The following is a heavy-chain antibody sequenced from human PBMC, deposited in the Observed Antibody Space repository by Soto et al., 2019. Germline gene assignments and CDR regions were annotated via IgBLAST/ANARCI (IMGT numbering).Heavy chain of an antibody. D-gene: IGHD3-22*01. J-gene: IGHJ4*02. Sequence: QVQLVQSGAEVKKPGASVKVSCKASGYTFTSYYMHWVRQAPGQGLEWMGIINPSGGSTSYAQKCQGRVTMTRDTSRSTVYMELSSLRSEDTAVYYCARDPNYYDSSGPREGKLHKHFDYWGQGTLVTVSS. CDR1: GYTFTSYY. CDR3: ARDPNYYDSSGPREGKLHKHFDY. V-gene: IGHV1-46*01. CDR2: INPSGGST.